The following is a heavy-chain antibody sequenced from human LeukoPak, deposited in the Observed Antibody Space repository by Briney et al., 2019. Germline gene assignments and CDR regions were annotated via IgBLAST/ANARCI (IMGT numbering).Heavy chain of an antibody. D-gene: IGHD7-27*01. V-gene: IGHV4-38-2*02. CDR2: FYHGGST. J-gene: IGHJ4*02. CDR1: GYSISTGYY. CDR3: ANFSAGDGGGFDY. Sequence: SETLSLTCTVSGYSISTGYYWDWIRQPPGKGLEWIGTFYHGGSTYYNPSLKSRVTISVDTSKNQFSLNLTSVTAADTAVYYCANFSAGDGGGFDYWGQGTLVTVSS.